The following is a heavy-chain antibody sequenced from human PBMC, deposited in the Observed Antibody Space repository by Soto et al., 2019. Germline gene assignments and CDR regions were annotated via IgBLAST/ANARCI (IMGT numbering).Heavy chain of an antibody. Sequence: QVQLVQSGAEVKKPGSSVKVSCKASGSTFSSDSFSWVRQAPGHGLEWMGGFIPMFDTPIYAQKFQDRVTIPPDESTSTADLQLSSLRAGDRAVYYCARSGGRDRDFSYWCQGSLVTVSS. CDR1: GSTFSSDS. CDR3: ARSGGRDRDFSY. V-gene: IGHV1-69*05. CDR2: FIPMFDTP. D-gene: IGHD2-15*01. J-gene: IGHJ4*02.